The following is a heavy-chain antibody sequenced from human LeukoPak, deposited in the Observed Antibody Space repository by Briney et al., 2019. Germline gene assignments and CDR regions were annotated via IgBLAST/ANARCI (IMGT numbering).Heavy chain of an antibody. J-gene: IGHJ6*02. CDR2: IYYSGST. V-gene: IGHV4-59*01. Sequence: PSETLSLTCTVSGGSISSYYWSWIRQPPGKGLEWIGYIYYSGSTNYNPSLKSRVTISVDTSKNQFSLKLSSVTAADTAVYCCASTMTTDYYYYYGMDVWGQGTTVTVSS. CDR1: GGSISSYY. D-gene: IGHD4-11*01. CDR3: ASTMTTDYYYYYGMDV.